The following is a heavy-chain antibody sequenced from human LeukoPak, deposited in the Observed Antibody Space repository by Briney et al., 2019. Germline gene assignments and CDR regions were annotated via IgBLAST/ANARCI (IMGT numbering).Heavy chain of an antibody. J-gene: IGHJ4*02. Sequence: ASVKVSCKASGYTFTSYHIHWVRQAPGQGLEWMGIINPSGGSTSYARKFQDRVTMTRDTPTSTVYMELSSLRSEDTAVYYCARDTGVSSYYCDYWGQGTLVTVFS. CDR1: GYTFTSYH. V-gene: IGHV1-46*01. CDR3: ARDTGVSSYYCDY. CDR2: INPSGGST. D-gene: IGHD3-10*01.